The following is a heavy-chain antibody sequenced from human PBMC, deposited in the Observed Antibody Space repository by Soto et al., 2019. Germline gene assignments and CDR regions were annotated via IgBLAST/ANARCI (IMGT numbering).Heavy chain of an antibody. J-gene: IGHJ4*02. Sequence: EVQLVESGGGLVQPGGSLRLSCAASGFTFSSYWMSWVRLAPGKGLEWVANIKQDGSEKYYVDSVKGRFTISRDNAKNSLYLQMNSLRAEDTAVYYCARLLRIAVAGHFDYWGQGTLVTVSS. CDR1: GFTFSSYW. CDR3: ARLLRIAVAGHFDY. CDR2: IKQDGSEK. V-gene: IGHV3-7*05. D-gene: IGHD6-19*01.